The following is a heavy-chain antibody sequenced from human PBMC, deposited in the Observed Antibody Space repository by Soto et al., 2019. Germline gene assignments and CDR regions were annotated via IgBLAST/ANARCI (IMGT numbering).Heavy chain of an antibody. V-gene: IGHV4-34*01. Sequence: ASETLSLTCAVYGGSFSGYYWTWIRQPPGTGLEWIGEINHSGSTNYNPSLKSRVTISVDTSKNQFSLKLSSVTAADTAVYYCARERGDGYAFDIWGQGTMVTVSS. J-gene: IGHJ3*02. D-gene: IGHD3-10*01. CDR2: INHSGST. CDR1: GGSFSGYY. CDR3: ARERGDGYAFDI.